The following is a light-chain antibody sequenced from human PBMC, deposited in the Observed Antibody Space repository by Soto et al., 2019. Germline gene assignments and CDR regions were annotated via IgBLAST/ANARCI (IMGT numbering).Light chain of an antibody. CDR2: GAS. CDR3: QQYNTSPFT. V-gene: IGKV3-20*01. Sequence: EIVLTQSPGPLSLSPGERATLSCRASQSVSSYLAWYQENRGQAPRLLIYGASSRATGIPDRFSGSGSGTDFTLTISRLEPEDFALYYCQQYNTSPFTFGQGTKLEIK. J-gene: IGKJ2*01. CDR1: QSVSSY.